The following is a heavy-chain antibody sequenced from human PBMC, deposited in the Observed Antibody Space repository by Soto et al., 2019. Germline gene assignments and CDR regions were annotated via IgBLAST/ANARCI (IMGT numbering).Heavy chain of an antibody. V-gene: IGHV3-30-3*01. CDR1: GFTFSSYA. J-gene: IGHJ4*02. Sequence: GGSLRLSCAASGFTFSSYAMHWVRQAPGKGLEWVAVISYDGSNKYYADSVKGRFTISRDNSKNTLYLQMNSLRAEDTAVYYCAREKRWLPCFDYWGQGTLVTVSS. D-gene: IGHD4-17*01. CDR2: ISYDGSNK. CDR3: AREKRWLPCFDY.